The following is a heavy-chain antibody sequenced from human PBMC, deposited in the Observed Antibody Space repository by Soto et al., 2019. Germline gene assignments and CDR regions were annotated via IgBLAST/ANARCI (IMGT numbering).Heavy chain of an antibody. D-gene: IGHD2-15*01. CDR2: ISGSGGST. J-gene: IGHJ4*02. CDR1: GFTFSSYA. CDR3: HIVVAHSGFDY. Sequence: GESLKISCAASGFTFSSYAMSWVRQAPGKGLEWVSAISGSGGSTYYADSVKGRFTISRDNSKNTLYLQMNSLRAEDTAVYYCHIVVAHSGFDYWGQGTLVTVSS. V-gene: IGHV3-23*01.